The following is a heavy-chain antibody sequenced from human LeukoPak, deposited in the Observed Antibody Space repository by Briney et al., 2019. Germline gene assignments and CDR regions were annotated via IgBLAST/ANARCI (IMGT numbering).Heavy chain of an antibody. CDR1: GFTFCDYA. CDR3: RGDYDFWSGYYGPYFDY. CDR2: IRSKAYGGTT. D-gene: IGHD3-3*01. V-gene: IGHV3-49*03. Sequence: GGSLRLSCTASGFTFCDYAMSWFRQAPGKGLEWVGFIRSKAYGGTTEYAASVKGRFTISRDDSKSIAYLQMNSLKTEDTAVYYCRGDYDFWSGYYGPYFDYWGQGTLVTVSS. J-gene: IGHJ4*02.